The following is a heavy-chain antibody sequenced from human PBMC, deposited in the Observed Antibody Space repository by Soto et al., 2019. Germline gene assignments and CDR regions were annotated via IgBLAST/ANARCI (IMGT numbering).Heavy chain of an antibody. CDR3: ASERSAQYFDF. J-gene: IGHJ4*02. V-gene: IGHV1-69*06. CDR2: IIPTFGTA. CDR1: GGTFSSHG. Sequence: QVQLVQSGTVVQRRGSSVKVSRQASGGTFSSHGMAWVRQAPGQGLEWMGGIIPTFGTATYAPKFQGRVTITADKSTNTAYMELSSLRSEDTAVYYCASERSAQYFDFWGQGTLITVSS. D-gene: IGHD1-26*01.